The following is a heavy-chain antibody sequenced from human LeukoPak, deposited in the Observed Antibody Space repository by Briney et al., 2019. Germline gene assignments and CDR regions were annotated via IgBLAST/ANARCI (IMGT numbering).Heavy chain of an antibody. CDR2: ICSSGSYI. V-gene: IGHV3-21*01. J-gene: IGHJ4*02. D-gene: IGHD4-17*01. CDR3: ARAGVTIDY. Sequence: SGGSLRLSCAASGFTLCSYSMNCVRQAPGKGLEWVSYICSSGSYIYYTDSVKGRFTISRDNAKNSLYLQMNSLRAEYRAVYYCARAGVTIDYGGEGTLVTVSS. CDR1: GFTLCSYS.